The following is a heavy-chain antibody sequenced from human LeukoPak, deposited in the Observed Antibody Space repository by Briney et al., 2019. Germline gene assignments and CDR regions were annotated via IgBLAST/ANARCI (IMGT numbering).Heavy chain of an antibody. J-gene: IGHJ4*02. CDR3: ARGYGDYAYFFDC. Sequence: GESLKISCKGSGYSFTSYWIGWVRQMPGKGLELMGIIYPGDSDTRYSPSFQGQVTISADKSISTAYLQWSSLKASDTATYFCARGYGDYAYFFDCWGQGTLVTVSS. CDR1: GYSFTSYW. D-gene: IGHD4-17*01. V-gene: IGHV5-51*01. CDR2: IYPGDSDT.